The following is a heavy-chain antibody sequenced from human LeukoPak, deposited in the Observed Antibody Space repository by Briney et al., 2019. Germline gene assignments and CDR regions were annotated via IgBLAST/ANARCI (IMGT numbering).Heavy chain of an antibody. CDR3: ARLDEYSSSSRCYCMDF. J-gene: IGHJ6*02. CDR2: IMPIFGTA. Sequence: ASVKVSCTAFGRTFSSYATSWGRQAPGQGLEWLGGIMPIFGTASYEQNVQGRVRIIADACTSSAYMELSSLSCEDTAVYYFARLDEYSSSSRCYCMDFWGQGTTVTVSS. D-gene: IGHD6-6*01. V-gene: IGHV1-69*01. CDR1: GRTFSSYA.